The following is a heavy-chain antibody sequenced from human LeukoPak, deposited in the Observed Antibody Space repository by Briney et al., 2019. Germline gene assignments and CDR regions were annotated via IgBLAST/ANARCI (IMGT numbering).Heavy chain of an antibody. CDR3: ARRVAVAGTDFWFDP. Sequence: PSQTLSLTCTVSGGSISSYYWSWIRQPPGKGLEWIGYIYYSGSTNYNPSLKSRVTISVDTSKNQFSLKLSSVTAADTAVYYCARRVAVAGTDFWFDPWGQGTLVTVSS. V-gene: IGHV4-59*01. CDR1: GGSISSYY. CDR2: IYYSGST. D-gene: IGHD6-19*01. J-gene: IGHJ5*02.